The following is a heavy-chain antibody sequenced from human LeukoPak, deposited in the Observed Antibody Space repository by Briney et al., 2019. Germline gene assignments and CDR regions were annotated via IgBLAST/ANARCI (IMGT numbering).Heavy chain of an antibody. CDR3: ARVPYYYDSSGYYFDY. Sequence: GASVKVSCKASGYTFTSYYMHWVRQAPGQGLEWMGIINPSGGSTSYAQKFQGRVTITADESTSTAYMELSSLRSEDTAVYYCARVPYYYDSSGYYFDYWGQGTLVTVSS. D-gene: IGHD3-22*01. CDR2: INPSGGST. J-gene: IGHJ4*02. CDR1: GYTFTSYY. V-gene: IGHV1-46*01.